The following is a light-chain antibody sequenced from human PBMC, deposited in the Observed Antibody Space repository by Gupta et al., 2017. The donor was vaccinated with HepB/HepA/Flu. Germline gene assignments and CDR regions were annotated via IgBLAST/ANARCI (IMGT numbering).Light chain of an antibody. CDR2: GNS. CDR3: QSYDNTLSGSL. J-gene: IGLJ2*01. V-gene: IGLV1-40*01. CDR1: SSNIGAGYG. Sequence: QSVPPPPPSVSGAPVQSITIPCTGCSSNIGAGYGVHWYQQLPRTAPKLLISGNSRRPSGVPDRFSGSKSGTSASLAITGLQAEDEAEYYCQSYDNTLSGSLFGGGTRLIVL.